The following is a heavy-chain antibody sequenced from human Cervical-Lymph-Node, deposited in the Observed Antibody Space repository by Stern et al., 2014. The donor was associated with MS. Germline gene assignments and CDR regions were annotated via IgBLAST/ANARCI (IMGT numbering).Heavy chain of an antibody. Sequence: QLQLQESGPGLVKPSETLSLTCTVSGGSIINYYWSWIRQTPRKGLEWIGYIYYTGRTNYNPSLKSRVTISVDTSKNQLSLMLRSLTAADTAVYYCARDSSDTWYGPIDAWGQGTQVIVSS. J-gene: IGHJ5*02. V-gene: IGHV4-59*01. CDR1: GGSIINYY. D-gene: IGHD6-13*01. CDR3: ARDSSDTWYGPIDA. CDR2: IYYTGRT.